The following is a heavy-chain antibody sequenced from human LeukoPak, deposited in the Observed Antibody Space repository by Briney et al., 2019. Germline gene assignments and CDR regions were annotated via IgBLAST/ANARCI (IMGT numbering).Heavy chain of an antibody. CDR1: SGSANSGSYY. V-gene: IGHV4-61*01. Sequence: SETLSLTCTVSSGSANSGSYYWNWIRQPPGKRLEWIGYIYYSGSTNYNPSLKSRVTISLDTSKNQLSLKLSSVTAADTAVYYCVRRAGYTSSWYEYWGQGTLVTVSS. CDR3: VRRAGYTSSWYEY. CDR2: IYYSGST. J-gene: IGHJ4*02. D-gene: IGHD6-13*01.